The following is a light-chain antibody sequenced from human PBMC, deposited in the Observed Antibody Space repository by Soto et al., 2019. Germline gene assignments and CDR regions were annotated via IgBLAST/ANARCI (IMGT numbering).Light chain of an antibody. J-gene: IGLJ1*01. V-gene: IGLV2-14*01. CDR3: SSYTSTSTPCV. CDR1: SSGVGGYDY. Sequence: QCVLTQPASVSGSPGQSISISCTGISSGVGGYDYVSWYQQRPGKAPKLMIYDVSNRPSGVSNRFSGSKSGNTASLTISGLQAEDEADYYCSSYTSTSTPCVFGTGTKVTVL. CDR2: DVS.